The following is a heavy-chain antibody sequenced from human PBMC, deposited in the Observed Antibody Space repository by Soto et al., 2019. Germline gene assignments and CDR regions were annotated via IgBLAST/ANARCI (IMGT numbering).Heavy chain of an antibody. CDR1: CGSISNSSYC. V-gene: IGHV4-39*01. J-gene: IGHJ4*02. CDR3: ARHEGRDDPQLFDF. D-gene: IGHD3-10*01. CDR2: IYYNGST. Sequence: PSEIKSLSWTVACGSISNSSYCWGWIRQPPGKGQEWIGSIYYNGSTYYNPSLKSRVTISVDTSKNQFSLKLSSVTAADTAVYYCARHEGRDDPQLFDFWGQGTLVTVSS.